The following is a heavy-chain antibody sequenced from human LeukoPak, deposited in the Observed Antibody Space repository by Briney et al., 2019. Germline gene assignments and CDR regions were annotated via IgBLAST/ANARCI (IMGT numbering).Heavy chain of an antibody. Sequence: PSETLSLTFTVSGGSVRRGNYYWTWIRQPAGSGLEWIGRIYTSGTTDYNPSLRTRVTISVDASRNQFSLNLSSVTAADTAVYYCAGSPHIVVVPAAKAGAFDIWGQGTMVTVSS. CDR3: AGSPHIVVVPAAKAGAFDI. CDR2: IYTSGTT. D-gene: IGHD2-2*01. V-gene: IGHV4-61*02. J-gene: IGHJ3*02. CDR1: GGSVRRGNYY.